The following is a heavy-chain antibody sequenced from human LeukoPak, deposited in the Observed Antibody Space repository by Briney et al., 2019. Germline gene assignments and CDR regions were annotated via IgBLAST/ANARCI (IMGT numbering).Heavy chain of an antibody. CDR3: AKSAHLRITMVRGVMPYFDY. J-gene: IGHJ4*02. CDR2: ISGSGGST. V-gene: IGHV3-23*01. Sequence: GGSLRLSCAASGFTFSSYAMSWVRQAPGKGLEWVSAISGSGGSTYYADSVKGRFTISRDKSKNTLYLQMNSLRAEDTAVYYCAKSAHLRITMVRGVMPYFDYWGQGTLVTVSS. CDR1: GFTFSSYA. D-gene: IGHD3-10*01.